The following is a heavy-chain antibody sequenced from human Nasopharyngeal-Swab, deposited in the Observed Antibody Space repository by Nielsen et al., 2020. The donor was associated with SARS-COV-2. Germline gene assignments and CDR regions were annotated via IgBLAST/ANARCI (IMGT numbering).Heavy chain of an antibody. CDR2: ISGSGSYV. D-gene: IGHD1-26*01. CDR1: GFSFNSYS. V-gene: IGHV3-21*01. CDR3: ARIAGRGSIYYYYMDV. Sequence: EGSLRLSCAGSGFSFNSYSMIWVRQVPGEGLEWVSSISGSGSYVYYADSVKGRFTISKDSAKNSLYLQMNSLRAEDTAVYFCARIAGRGSIYYYYMDVWGTGTTVTVSS. J-gene: IGHJ6*03.